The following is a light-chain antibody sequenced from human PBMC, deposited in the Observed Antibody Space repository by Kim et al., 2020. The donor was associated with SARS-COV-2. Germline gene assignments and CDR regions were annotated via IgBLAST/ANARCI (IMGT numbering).Light chain of an antibody. CDR3: QQYDDWPGT. V-gene: IGKV3-15*01. J-gene: IGKJ1*01. CDR2: GAS. CDR1: QSVSSN. Sequence: EVVMTQSPATLSVSPGERATLSCTASQSVSSNLAWYQQKRGQAPRLLIYGASTRATDNPGRFSGSGSGTEFTLTISNLQSEDFAVYYCQQYDDWPGTFGQGTKVDIK.